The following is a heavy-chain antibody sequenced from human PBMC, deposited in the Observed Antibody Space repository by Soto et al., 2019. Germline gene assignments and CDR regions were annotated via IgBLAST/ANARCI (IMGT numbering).Heavy chain of an antibody. CDR3: ARVAVPGTVTTSYYYYGMDV. J-gene: IGHJ6*02. CDR2: IIPIFGTA. V-gene: IGHV1-69*13. Sequence: SVKVSCKASGGTFSSYAISWVRQAPGQGLEWMGGIIPIFGTANYAQKFQGRVTITADESTSTAYMELSSLRSEDTAVYYCARVAVPGTVTTSYYYYGMDVWGQGTTVTVSS. CDR1: GGTFSSYA. D-gene: IGHD4-4*01.